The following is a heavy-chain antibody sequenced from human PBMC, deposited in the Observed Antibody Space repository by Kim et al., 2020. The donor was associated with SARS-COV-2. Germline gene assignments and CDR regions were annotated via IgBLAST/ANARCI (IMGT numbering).Heavy chain of an antibody. CDR1: GFTFSSYC. V-gene: IGHV3-7*01. D-gene: IGHD6-19*01. J-gene: IGHJ3*02. CDR2: ITLHGNQK. Sequence: GGSLRLSCAASGFTFSSYCMTWVRQAPGKGLEWVANITLHGNQKYSVYSVKGRFTIPRDNAKHSLYLQMNSLRAEDTAVYYCARDGDLYSSGTDAFDIWGQGKMVTVSS. CDR3: ARDGDLYSSGTDAFDI.